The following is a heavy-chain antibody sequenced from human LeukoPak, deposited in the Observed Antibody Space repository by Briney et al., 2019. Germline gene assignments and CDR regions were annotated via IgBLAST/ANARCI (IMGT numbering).Heavy chain of an antibody. Sequence: GGSLRLSCAASGYTFSSYWMHWVRQTPGKGLVWVSRINSDGSDTRYADSVKGRFTISRDNAKDTLYLQMNSLRVDDTAVYYCATAGQWRFDSWGLGTLVTVSS. D-gene: IGHD6-19*01. V-gene: IGHV3-74*01. CDR1: GYTFSSYW. J-gene: IGHJ4*02. CDR2: INSDGSDT. CDR3: ATAGQWRFDS.